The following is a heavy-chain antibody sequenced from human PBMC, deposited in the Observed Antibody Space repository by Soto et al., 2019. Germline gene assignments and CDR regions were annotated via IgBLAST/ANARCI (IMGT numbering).Heavy chain of an antibody. Sequence: PGGSLRLSCAASGFTFSSYGMHWVRQAPGKGLEWVAVIWYDGSNKYYADSVKGRFTISRDNSKNTLHLQMNSLRAEDTAVYYCAREGRTIFGKYYFDYWGQGTLVTVSS. J-gene: IGHJ4*02. D-gene: IGHD3-3*01. V-gene: IGHV3-33*01. CDR3: AREGRTIFGKYYFDY. CDR2: IWYDGSNK. CDR1: GFTFSSYG.